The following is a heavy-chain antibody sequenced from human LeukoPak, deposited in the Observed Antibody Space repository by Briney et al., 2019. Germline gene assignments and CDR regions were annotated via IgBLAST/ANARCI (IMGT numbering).Heavy chain of an antibody. Sequence: ASVKVSCKASGYTFTSYDINWVRQATGQGLESMGWMNPNSGNTGYAQKFQGRVTMTRNTSISTAYMELSSLRSEDTAVYYCARYEPLLRYFQHWGQGTLVTVSS. CDR1: GYTFTSYD. CDR3: ARYEPLLRYFQH. J-gene: IGHJ1*01. D-gene: IGHD3-16*01. CDR2: MNPNSGNT. V-gene: IGHV1-8*01.